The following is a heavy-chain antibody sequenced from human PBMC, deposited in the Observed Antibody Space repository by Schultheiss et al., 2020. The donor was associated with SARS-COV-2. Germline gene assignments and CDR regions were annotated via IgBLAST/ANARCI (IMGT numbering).Heavy chain of an antibody. Sequence: ASVKVSCKASGYTFTGYHMHWVRQAPGQGLEWMGGIIPIFGKVDYAQKFQGRVTMTRDTSTSTVYMELSSLRSEDTAVYYCARDRLNYNFWSGDYGAYMDVWGKGTTVTVSS. CDR3: ARDRLNYNFWSGDYGAYMDV. CDR2: IIPIFGKV. V-gene: IGHV1-46*01. J-gene: IGHJ6*03. CDR1: GYTFTGYH. D-gene: IGHD3-3*01.